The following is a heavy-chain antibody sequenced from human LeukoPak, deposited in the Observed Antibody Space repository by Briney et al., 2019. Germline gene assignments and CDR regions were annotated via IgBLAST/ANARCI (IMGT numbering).Heavy chain of an antibody. D-gene: IGHD3-10*01. J-gene: IGHJ4*02. CDR2: IRYDGSNE. V-gene: IGHV3-30*02. Sequence: GVSLRLSCAASGFTFSSYDMHWVRQAPGEGLVRLSFIRYDGSNEFYADSVKGRFTISRDNSKNTLYLQMNGLRAEDTAVYYCAKDLYGSGSYQIRLFDYWGQGTLVTVSS. CDR3: AKDLYGSGSYQIRLFDY. CDR1: GFTFSSYD.